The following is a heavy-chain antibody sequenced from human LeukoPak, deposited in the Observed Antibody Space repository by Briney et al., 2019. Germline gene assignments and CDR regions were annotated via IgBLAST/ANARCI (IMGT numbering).Heavy chain of an antibody. J-gene: IGHJ5*02. CDR2: INPNSGGT. CDR3: ARDPAIFTMVRGVINNWFDP. V-gene: IGHV1-2*02. D-gene: IGHD3-10*01. Sequence: ASVKVSCKASGYTFTGYYMHWVRQAPGQGLEWMGWINPNSGGTNYAQKFQGRVTMTRDTSISTAYMELSRLRSDDTAAYYCARDPAIFTMVRGVINNWFDPWGQGTLVTVSS. CDR1: GYTFTGYY.